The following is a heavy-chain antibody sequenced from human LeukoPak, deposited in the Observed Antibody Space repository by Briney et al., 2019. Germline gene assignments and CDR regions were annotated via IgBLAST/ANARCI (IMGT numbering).Heavy chain of an antibody. CDR1: GFSFSKFW. CDR2: INEDGSVQ. D-gene: IGHD4-17*01. Sequence: PGGSLRLSCAASGFSFSKFWMSWVRQAPGKGLEWVANINEDGSVQRYADSVKGRFTVSRDNAKNSLYVQLNSLRAADTALYYCGRIAYGDIRWGQGTLVTVSS. J-gene: IGHJ4*02. CDR3: GRIAYGDIR. V-gene: IGHV3-7*01.